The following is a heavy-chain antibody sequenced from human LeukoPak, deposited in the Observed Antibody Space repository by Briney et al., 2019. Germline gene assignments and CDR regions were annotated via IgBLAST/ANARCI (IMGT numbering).Heavy chain of an antibody. CDR1: AFTFSSNW. CDR3: ARDIAMIVETVFDY. V-gene: IGHV3-7*01. Sequence: PAGSLRRSSAGSAFTFSSNWMSWVAQAPGQGLKGVANIKQGGGEKYYVDAEKCRCTITRDNAKNTLYLQMNSRRAEDTATYYCARDIAMIVETVFDYWGQGTLVTVSS. J-gene: IGHJ4*02. CDR2: IKQGGGEK. D-gene: IGHD3-22*01.